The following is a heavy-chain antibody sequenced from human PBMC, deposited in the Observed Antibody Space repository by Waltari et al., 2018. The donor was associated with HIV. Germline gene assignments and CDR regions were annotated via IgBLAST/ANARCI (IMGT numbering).Heavy chain of an antibody. D-gene: IGHD3-10*01. CDR2: IYYSGST. J-gene: IGHJ6*02. CDR3: ARTMVDEEIYYYYGMDV. V-gene: IGHV4-30-4*01. Sequence: HVPLQESGPGLVTPSQTLSPTCTFSGGSISSGASYWSWIRQPPGKGLEWIGYIYYSGSTYYNPSLKSRLTISVDTSKNQFSLKLRSVTAADTAVYYCARTMVDEEIYYYYGMDVWGQGTTVTVSS. CDR1: GGSISSGASY.